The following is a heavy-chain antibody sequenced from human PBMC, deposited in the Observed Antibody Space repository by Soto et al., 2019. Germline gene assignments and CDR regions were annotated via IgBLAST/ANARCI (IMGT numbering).Heavy chain of an antibody. J-gene: IGHJ3*02. CDR3: AREPMVRAAHGFDI. Sequence: SVKVSCKASGGTFSNYAISWVRQAPGQGLEWMGGIIPIFGTANYAQKFQGRVTITADESTSTAYMELSSLRSEDTAVYYCAREPMVRAAHGFDIWGQGTMVTVSS. CDR2: IIPIFGTA. V-gene: IGHV1-69*13. D-gene: IGHD3-10*01. CDR1: GGTFSNYA.